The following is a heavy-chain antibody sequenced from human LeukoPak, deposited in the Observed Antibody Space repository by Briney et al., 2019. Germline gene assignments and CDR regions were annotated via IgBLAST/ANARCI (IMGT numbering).Heavy chain of an antibody. J-gene: IGHJ5*02. CDR2: ISSNGGST. CDR1: GFTFSSYA. D-gene: IGHD3-16*02. Sequence: GGSLRLFCAASGFTFSSYAMHWVRQAPGKGLEYVSAISSNGGSTYYANSVKGRFTISRDNSKNTLYLQMGSLRAEDMAVYYCARGMITFGGVIVHNWFDPWGQGTLVTVSS. CDR3: ARGMITFGGVIVHNWFDP. V-gene: IGHV3-64*01.